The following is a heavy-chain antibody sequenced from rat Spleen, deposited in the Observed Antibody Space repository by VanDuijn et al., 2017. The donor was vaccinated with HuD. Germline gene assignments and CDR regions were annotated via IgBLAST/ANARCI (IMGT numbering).Heavy chain of an antibody. V-gene: IGHV3-1*01. Sequence: EVQLQESGPGLVKPSQSLSLTCSVTGYSITSNYWGWIRKFPGNKMEWMGYISYSGRTDYNPSLKSRISITRATSKNQFFLQLNSVTTEDTATYYCAKPSYYSGDGAFDYWGQGVMVTVSS. CDR1: GYSITSNY. CDR2: ISYSGRT. D-gene: IGHD1-1*01. CDR3: AKPSYYSGDGAFDY. J-gene: IGHJ2*01.